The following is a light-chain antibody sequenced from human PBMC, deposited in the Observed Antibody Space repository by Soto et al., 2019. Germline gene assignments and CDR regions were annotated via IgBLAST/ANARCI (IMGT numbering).Light chain of an antibody. V-gene: IGLV3-27*01. Sequence: SYELTQSPSVSVFPGQTAEITCSGDVLAKTYARWFQQKPGQAPVLVIYKDTERPSGIPERFSGYSSGTTVTLTISGAQVEDEADYYCCSAANNSPIFGGGTKLTVL. J-gene: IGLJ2*01. CDR1: VLAKTY. CDR3: CSAANNSPI. CDR2: KDT.